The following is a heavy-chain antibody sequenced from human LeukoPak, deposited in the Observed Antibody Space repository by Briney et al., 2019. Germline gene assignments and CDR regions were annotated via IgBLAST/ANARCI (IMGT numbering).Heavy chain of an antibody. J-gene: IGHJ5*02. CDR3: ARRNWFDP. CDR2: IKQDGSEK. Sequence: PGGSLRLSCAASGFTSGSYWMSWVRQAPGKGLEWVANIKQDGSEKYYVDSVKGRFTISRDNAKNSLYLQMNSLRAEDTAVYYCARRNWFDPWGQGTLVTVSS. V-gene: IGHV3-7*01. CDR1: GFTSGSYW.